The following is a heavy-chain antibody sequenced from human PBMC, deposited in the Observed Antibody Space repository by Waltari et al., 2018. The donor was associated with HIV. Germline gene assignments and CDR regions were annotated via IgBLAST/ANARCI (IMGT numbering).Heavy chain of an antibody. CDR1: GFIFSDAW. CDR3: STWQVGSS. CDR2: IKDKPNDGAV. Sequence: EVQLVESGGGLVKPGDSLRLSCAASGFIFSDAWMIWVRQAPGKGLQVVGRIKDKPNDGAVDYGAAVEGRVTISRDDSKNMVYLQMRSLTIEDTAVYFCSTWQVGSSWGQGTLVTVSS. V-gene: IGHV3-15*01. J-gene: IGHJ4*02. D-gene: IGHD6-13*01.